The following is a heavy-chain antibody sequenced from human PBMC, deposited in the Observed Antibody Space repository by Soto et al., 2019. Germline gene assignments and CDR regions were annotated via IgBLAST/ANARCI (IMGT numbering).Heavy chain of an antibody. Sequence: QLQLQESGSGLVKPSQTLSLTCTVSGVSIGSGDYSWSWSRQPPGKGLEWLGYIYHRGNTYYNTYLESRRTMSAGSTKNHLSLRLMSVTAADTAMYYCVSSEYNRVACPKWFDPWGQGILVIVSS. CDR2: IYHRGNT. CDR1: GVSIGSGDYS. CDR3: VSSEYNRVACPKWFDP. V-gene: IGHV4-30-2*01. D-gene: IGHD6-6*01. J-gene: IGHJ5*02.